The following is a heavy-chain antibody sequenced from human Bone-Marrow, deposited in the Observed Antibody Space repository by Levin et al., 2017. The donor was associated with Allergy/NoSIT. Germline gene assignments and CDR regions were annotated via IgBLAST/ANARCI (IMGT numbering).Heavy chain of an antibody. CDR3: AKEMGCSGGSCYSGLFY. V-gene: IGHV3-23*01. J-gene: IGHJ4*02. CDR2: ISGSGGST. D-gene: IGHD2-15*01. Sequence: GESLKISCAASGFTFSSYAMSWVRQAPGKGLEWVSAISGSGGSTYYADSVKGRFTISRDNSKNTLYLQMNSLRAEDTAVYYCAKEMGCSGGSCYSGLFYWGQGTLVTVSS. CDR1: GFTFSSYA.